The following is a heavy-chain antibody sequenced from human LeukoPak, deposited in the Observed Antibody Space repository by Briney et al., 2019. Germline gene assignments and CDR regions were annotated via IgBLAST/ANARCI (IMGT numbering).Heavy chain of an antibody. CDR2: IKEDGSEK. CDR3: ARGGYYYDGGY. D-gene: IGHD3-22*01. CDR1: GFTFSNYW. Sequence: RGSLRLSCAASGFTFSNYWASWVRQAPGKGLEWVANIKEDGSEKYYVDSVKGRFTISRDNAKKSLYLQMNSLRAEDTAVYYCARGGYYYDGGYWGQGTLVTVSS. J-gene: IGHJ4*02. V-gene: IGHV3-7*03.